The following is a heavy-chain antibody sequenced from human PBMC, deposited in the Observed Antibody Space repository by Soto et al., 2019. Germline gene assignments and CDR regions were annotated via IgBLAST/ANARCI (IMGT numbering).Heavy chain of an antibody. J-gene: IGHJ6*02. Sequence: EVQLVESGGGLVQPGGSLRLSCAASGFTVSSNYMSWVRQAPGKGLEWVSVIYSGGSTYYADSVKGRFTISRDNSKNTLYLQRNSLRAEDTAVYYCARKLLWFGELKYGMDVWGQGTTVTVSS. CDR1: GFTVSSNY. D-gene: IGHD3-10*01. V-gene: IGHV3-66*01. CDR2: IYSGGST. CDR3: ARKLLWFGELKYGMDV.